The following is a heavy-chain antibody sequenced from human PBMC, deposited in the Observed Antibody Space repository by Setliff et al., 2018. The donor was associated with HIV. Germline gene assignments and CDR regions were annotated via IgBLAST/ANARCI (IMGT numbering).Heavy chain of an antibody. J-gene: IGHJ3*02. V-gene: IGHV3-7*04. Sequence: GSLRLSCAASGFTFSSYAMSWVRQAPGKGLEWVADIKQDGSKAYYMDSVKGRFTISRDNAKNSLYLQMNSLRAEDTAVYYCARDDSNGNTDAFDIWGQGTTVTVSS. CDR2: IKQDGSKA. D-gene: IGHD5-18*01. CDR1: GFTFSSYA. CDR3: ARDDSNGNTDAFDI.